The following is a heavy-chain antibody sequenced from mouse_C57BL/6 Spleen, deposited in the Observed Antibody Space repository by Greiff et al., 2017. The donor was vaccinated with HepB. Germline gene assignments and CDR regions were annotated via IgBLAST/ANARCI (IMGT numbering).Heavy chain of an antibody. D-gene: IGHD2-2*01. CDR2: IDPETGGT. CDR1: GYTFTDYE. V-gene: IGHV1-15*01. Sequence: QVQLQQSGAELVRPGASVTLSCKASGYTFTDYEMHWVKQTPVHGLEWIGAIDPETGGTAYNQKFKGKAILTADKSSRTAYMELRSLTSEASAVYYCTRPSTMVTTDFDYWGQGTTLTVSS. J-gene: IGHJ2*01. CDR3: TRPSTMVTTDFDY.